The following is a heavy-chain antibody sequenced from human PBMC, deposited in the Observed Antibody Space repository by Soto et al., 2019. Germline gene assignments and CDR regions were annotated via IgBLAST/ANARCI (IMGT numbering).Heavy chain of an antibody. J-gene: IGHJ2*01. CDR1: GGTLNNYA. D-gene: IGHD2-21*02. V-gene: IGHV1-69*01. CDR3: ARRGEFCGGDCYSHWFFDL. CDR2: IIPIFGTT. Sequence: QVQLVQSGAEVKKPGSSVNVSCKASGGTLNNYAISWVRQAPGQGLEWMGGIIPIFGTTNYAQKFKGRVTMTADESTNTAYMALSSLTSDDTAIYYCARRGEFCGGDCYSHWFFDLWGRGTLVSVTS.